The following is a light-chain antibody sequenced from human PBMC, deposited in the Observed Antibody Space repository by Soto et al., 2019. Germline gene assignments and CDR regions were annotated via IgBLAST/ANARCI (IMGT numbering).Light chain of an antibody. Sequence: EIVLTQSPGTLSLSPGERTTLSCRASQSISSSYLAWYQQKPGQAPGLLVYGASSTATGIPDRFSGSGSGTDFTLTISRLEPEDFALYYCQQYSSTFWTLGQGTKVEIK. V-gene: IGKV3-20*01. CDR1: QSISSSY. J-gene: IGKJ1*01. CDR2: GAS. CDR3: QQYSSTFWT.